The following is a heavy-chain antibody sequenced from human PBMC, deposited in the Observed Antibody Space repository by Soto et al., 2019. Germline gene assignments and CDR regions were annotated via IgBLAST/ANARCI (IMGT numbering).Heavy chain of an antibody. CDR1: GFTFSNYW. CDR2: INSGGSTT. D-gene: IGHD3-10*01. CDR3: AKGGVHADYKDT. V-gene: IGHV3-74*01. J-gene: IGHJ5*02. Sequence: SGGSLRLSCAASGFTFSNYWMHWARHAPGEGLVWVARINSGGSTTNYADSVKGRFTVSRDNAKNTLYLQMNSLRAGDTAIYYCAKGGVHADYKDTWGQGAPVTVSS.